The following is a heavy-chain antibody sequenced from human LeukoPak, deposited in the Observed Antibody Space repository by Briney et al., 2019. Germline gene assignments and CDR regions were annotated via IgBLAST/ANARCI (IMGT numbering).Heavy chain of an antibody. V-gene: IGHV3-9*01. Sequence: GGSLRLSCAASGFTFDDYAMHWVRQVPGKGLEWVSGISWNGGSIGYADSVKGRFTISRDNAKNSLYLQMNSLRAEDTALYYCAKAQWSYSFYFFDYWGQGTLVTVSS. CDR3: AKAQWSYSFYFFDY. CDR1: GFTFDDYA. D-gene: IGHD3-10*01. J-gene: IGHJ4*02. CDR2: ISWNGGSI.